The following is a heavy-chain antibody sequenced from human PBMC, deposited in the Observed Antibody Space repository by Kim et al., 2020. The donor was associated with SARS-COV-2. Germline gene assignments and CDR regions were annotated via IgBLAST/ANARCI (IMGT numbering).Heavy chain of an antibody. CDR3: TRLITMVRGVTVGMDV. D-gene: IGHD3-10*01. V-gene: IGHV3-73*01. J-gene: IGHJ6*02. Sequence: SVKGRFTISRDDSKNTAYLQMNSLKTEDTAVYYCTRLITMVRGVTVGMDVWGQGTTVTVSS.